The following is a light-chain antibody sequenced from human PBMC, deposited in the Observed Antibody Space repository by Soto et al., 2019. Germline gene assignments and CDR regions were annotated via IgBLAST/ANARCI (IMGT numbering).Light chain of an antibody. CDR3: MQALQTPLT. V-gene: IGKV2-28*01. Sequence: DIVMTQSPLSLPVTPGEPASISCRSSQSLLHSNGNNYFDWYLQKPGQSPQLLIYLGSNRASGVPDRFSGSGSGTDFTLKISRVEAEDVGVYYCMQALQTPLTFGQGTRLEMK. CDR1: QSLLHSNGNNY. J-gene: IGKJ5*01. CDR2: LGS.